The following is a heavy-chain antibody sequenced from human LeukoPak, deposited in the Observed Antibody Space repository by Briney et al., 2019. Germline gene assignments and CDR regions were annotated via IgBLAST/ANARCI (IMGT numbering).Heavy chain of an antibody. V-gene: IGHV1-8*01. D-gene: IGHD3-3*01. J-gene: IGHJ3*02. CDR1: GYTFTSYD. Sequence: ASVKVSCKASGYTFTSYDINWVRQATGQGLEWMGWMNPNSGNTGYAQKFQGRVTMTRNTSISTAYMELSSLRSEDTAVYYCARDRVTIFGVVITGLGAFDIWGQGTMVTVSS. CDR2: MNPNSGNT. CDR3: ARDRVTIFGVVITGLGAFDI.